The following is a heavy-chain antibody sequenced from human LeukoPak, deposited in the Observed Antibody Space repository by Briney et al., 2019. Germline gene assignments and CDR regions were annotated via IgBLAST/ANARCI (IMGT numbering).Heavy chain of an antibody. J-gene: IGHJ4*02. CDR1: GFSISAYG. D-gene: IGHD3-10*01. CDR3: AKRPDVTFTMVRGVSFDY. Sequence: GGSLRLSCAASGFSISAYGVTWVRRAPGKGLEWVSAISGNGRSTYYADSVKGRFTISRDISKNTLYLQMNSLRAEDTAVYYCAKRPDVTFTMVRGVSFDYWGQGTLVTVSS. CDR2: ISGNGRST. V-gene: IGHV3-23*01.